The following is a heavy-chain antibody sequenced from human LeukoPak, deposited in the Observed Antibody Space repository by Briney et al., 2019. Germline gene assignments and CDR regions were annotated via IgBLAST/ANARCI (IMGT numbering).Heavy chain of an antibody. CDR3: TRWGDYGDYFDY. CDR1: GFTFSGSA. CDR2: IRSKANSYAT. D-gene: IGHD4-17*01. J-gene: IGHJ4*02. V-gene: IGHV3-73*01. Sequence: PGGSLRLSCAASGFTFSGSAMHWVRQASGKGLEWVGRIRSKANSYATAYAASVKGRFTISRDDSKNTAYLQMNSLKTEDTAVYYCTRWGDYGDYFDYWGQGTLVTVSS.